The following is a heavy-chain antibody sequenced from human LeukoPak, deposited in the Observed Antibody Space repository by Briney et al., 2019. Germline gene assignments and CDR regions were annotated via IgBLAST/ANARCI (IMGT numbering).Heavy chain of an antibody. J-gene: IGHJ4*02. CDR2: IIPIFGTA. CDR1: GGTFSSYA. Sequence: SVKVSCKASGGTFSSYAISWVRQAPGQGLEWMGGIIPIFGTANYAQKFQGRVTITADKCTSTAYMELSSLRSEDTAVYYCARAARYFDWLLYEDYWGQGTLVTVSS. V-gene: IGHV1-69*06. D-gene: IGHD3-9*01. CDR3: ARAARYFDWLLYEDY.